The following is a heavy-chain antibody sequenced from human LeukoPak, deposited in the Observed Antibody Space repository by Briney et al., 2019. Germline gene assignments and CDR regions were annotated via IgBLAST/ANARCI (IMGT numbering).Heavy chain of an antibody. Sequence: SVKLSCKASGGTFSSYAISWVRQAPGQGLEWMGRIIPILGIANYAQKFQGRVTITADKSTSTAYMELSSLRSEDTAVYYCARAIVATSFDYWGQGTLVTVSS. V-gene: IGHV1-69*04. CDR3: ARAIVATSFDY. J-gene: IGHJ4*02. D-gene: IGHD5-12*01. CDR1: GGTFSSYA. CDR2: IIPILGIA.